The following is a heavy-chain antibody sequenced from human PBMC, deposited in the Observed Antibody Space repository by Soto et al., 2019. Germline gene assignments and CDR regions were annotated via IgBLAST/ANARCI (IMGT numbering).Heavy chain of an antibody. CDR2: ISGSGGST. Sequence: CGSLRLSCAASGFTFSSSAMSWVRHAPGKGLEWVSAISGSGGSTYYADSVKGRFTISRDNSKNTLYLQMNSLRAEDTAVYYCAKDRSTWPLDIVDSNDAFDIWGQGTMVTVSS. V-gene: IGHV3-23*01. J-gene: IGHJ3*02. CDR3: AKDRSTWPLDIVDSNDAFDI. CDR1: GFTFSSSA. D-gene: IGHD2-2*03.